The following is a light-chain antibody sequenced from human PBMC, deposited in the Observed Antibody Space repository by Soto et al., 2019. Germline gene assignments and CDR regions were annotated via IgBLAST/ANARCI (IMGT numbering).Light chain of an antibody. CDR2: DDI. J-gene: IGLJ3*02. CDR3: QVWDSSTDLWV. V-gene: IGLV3-21*02. Sequence: SYELTQPPSVSVAPGQTARITCGGNNIGSKSVHWYQQKPGQAPVLVVYDDIDRPSGIPERFSGSNSGNTATLTISRVEAGDEDDYYCQVWDSSTDLWVFGGGTQVTVL. CDR1: NIGSKS.